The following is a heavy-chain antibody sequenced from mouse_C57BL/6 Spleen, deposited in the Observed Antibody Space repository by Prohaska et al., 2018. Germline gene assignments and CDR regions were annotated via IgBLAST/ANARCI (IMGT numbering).Heavy chain of an antibody. J-gene: IGHJ4*01. CDR3: ARSHRYAMDY. Sequence: QVQLQQPGAELVKPGASVKLSCKASGYTFTSYWMQWVKQRPGQGIEWNEEIDPSDSYTNYIQKFKGKATFTLDTSSSTAYMQLSSLTSEDSAVYYCARSHRYAMDYWGQGTSVTVSS. V-gene: IGHV1-50*01. CDR1: GYTFTSYW. CDR2: IDPSDSYT.